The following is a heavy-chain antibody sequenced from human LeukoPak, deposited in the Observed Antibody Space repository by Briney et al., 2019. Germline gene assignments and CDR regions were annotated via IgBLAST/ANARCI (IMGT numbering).Heavy chain of an antibody. CDR2: INSDARAI. V-gene: IGHV3-74*01. D-gene: IGHD1-26*01. Sequence: PGGSLRLSCEVSGFTFSNYWMHWVRQAPGEGLGWVSRINSDARAIDYADSVKGRFSISRDNARNTLYLQMSSLRAEDTALYYCASGRSGTFDFWGQGTLVTVSS. CDR3: ASGRSGTFDF. J-gene: IGHJ4*02. CDR1: GFTFSNYW.